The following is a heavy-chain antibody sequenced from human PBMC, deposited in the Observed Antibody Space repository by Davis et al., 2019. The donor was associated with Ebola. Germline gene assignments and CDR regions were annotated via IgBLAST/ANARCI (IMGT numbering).Heavy chain of an antibody. CDR3: ASLRRTITGMDDGFDI. J-gene: IGHJ3*02. D-gene: IGHD2-8*02. V-gene: IGHV5-51*01. CDR1: GYSFTSYW. CDR2: IYTGDSDT. Sequence: GESLKISCKGSGYSFTSYWIGWVRQMPGKGLEWMGLIYTGDSDTRYSPSFRGQVTISADKSIKTAFLQWSSLKASDTAMYYCASLRRTITGMDDGFDIWGQGTMVTVSS.